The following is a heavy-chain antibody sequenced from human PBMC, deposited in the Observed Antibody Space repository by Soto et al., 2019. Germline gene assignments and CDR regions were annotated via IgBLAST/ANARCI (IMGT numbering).Heavy chain of an antibody. Sequence: GASVKVSCKASGFTFTSSAVQWVRQARGQRLEWIGWIVVGSGNTGYAQKFQGRVTMTRNTSISTAYMELSSLRSEDTAVYYCARGFVLRFLEWSKVGYNYYYYGMDVWGQGTTVTVSS. CDR2: IVVGSGNT. V-gene: IGHV1-58*01. J-gene: IGHJ6*02. D-gene: IGHD3-3*01. CDR1: GFTFTSSA. CDR3: ARGFVLRFLEWSKVGYNYYYYGMDV.